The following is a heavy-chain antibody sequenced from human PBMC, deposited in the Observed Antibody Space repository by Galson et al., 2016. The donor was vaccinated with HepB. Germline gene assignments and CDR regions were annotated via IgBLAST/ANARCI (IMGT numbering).Heavy chain of an antibody. CDR3: ARKSMAGPRSYFDY. J-gene: IGHJ4*02. CDR2: ISYDGNNK. D-gene: IGHD6-19*01. Sequence: SQRLRCAASVFTFSSHSMNWARQAPGKGLEWVAVISYDGNNKYYADSVKGRFTISRDSSQNTPYLQMNSLRTEDTAVYFCARKSMAGPRSYFDYWGQGTLVTVSS. CDR1: VFTFSSHS. V-gene: IGHV3-30*03.